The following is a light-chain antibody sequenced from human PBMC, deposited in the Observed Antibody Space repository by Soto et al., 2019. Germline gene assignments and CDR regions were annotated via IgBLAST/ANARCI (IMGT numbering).Light chain of an antibody. CDR2: DVI. CDR1: SSDVGVYNY. Sequence: QSALTQPRSVSGSPGQSVTISCTGTSSDVGVYNYVSWYQQHPGKPPQLVIYDVIKRPSGVPDRFSGSKSGSTASLTISGLQAEDEADYYCCSYAGSSLWVFGGGTKLTVL. J-gene: IGLJ3*02. V-gene: IGLV2-11*01. CDR3: CSYAGSSLWV.